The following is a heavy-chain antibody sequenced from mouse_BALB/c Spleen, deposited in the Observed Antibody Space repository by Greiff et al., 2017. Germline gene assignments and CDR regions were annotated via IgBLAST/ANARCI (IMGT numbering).Heavy chain of an antibody. CDR3: ASLPTMITTGAY. CDR1: GFTFSSYA. D-gene: IGHD2-4*01. CDR2: ISSGGGT. J-gene: IGHJ3*01. Sequence: EVMLVESGGGLVKPGGSLKLSCAASGFTFSSYAMSWVRQTPEKRLEWVASISSGGGTYYPDSVKGRLTISRDNARNILYLQMSSLRSEDTAMYYCASLPTMITTGAYWGQGTLVTVSA. V-gene: IGHV5-6-5*01.